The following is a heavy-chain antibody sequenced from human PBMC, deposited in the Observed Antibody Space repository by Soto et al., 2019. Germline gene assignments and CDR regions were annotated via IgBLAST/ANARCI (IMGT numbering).Heavy chain of an antibody. CDR3: ARPVLYDSRGDFDY. J-gene: IGHJ4*02. D-gene: IGHD3-22*01. CDR1: GGSISSSSYY. Sequence: SETLSLTCTVSGGSISSSSYYWGWIRQPPGKGLEWIGSIYYSGSTYYNPSLKSRVTISVDTSKNQFSLKLSSVTAADTAVYFCARPVLYDSRGDFDYWGQGTLVTVS. CDR2: IYYSGST. V-gene: IGHV4-39*01.